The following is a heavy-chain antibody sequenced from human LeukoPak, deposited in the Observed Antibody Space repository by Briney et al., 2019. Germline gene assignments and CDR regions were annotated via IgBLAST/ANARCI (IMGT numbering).Heavy chain of an antibody. J-gene: IGHJ4*02. Sequence: GGSLRLSCAASGFTFSSFEMNWVRQAPGKGLEWVGRTRNKANSYTTEYAASVKGRFTISRDDSKNSLYLQMNSLKTEDTAVYYCARGASYDILTGYHLDYWGQGTLVTVSS. CDR1: GFTFSSFE. CDR3: ARGASYDILTGYHLDY. CDR2: TRNKANSYTT. D-gene: IGHD3-9*01. V-gene: IGHV3-72*01.